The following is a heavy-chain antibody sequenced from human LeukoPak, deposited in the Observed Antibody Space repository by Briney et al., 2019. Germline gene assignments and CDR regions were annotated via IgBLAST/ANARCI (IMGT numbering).Heavy chain of an antibody. CDR2: ISGSGGGT. V-gene: IGHV3-23*01. J-gene: IGHJ4*02. Sequence: PGGSLRLSCAASGFTFSSYAMSWVRQAPGKGLEWVSAISGSGGGTYYADSVKGRFTISRDNSKNTLYLQTNSLRAEDTAVYYCAKAAKEGFYFDYWGQGTLVTVSS. CDR3: AKAAKEGFYFDY. D-gene: IGHD6-25*01. CDR1: GFTFSSYA.